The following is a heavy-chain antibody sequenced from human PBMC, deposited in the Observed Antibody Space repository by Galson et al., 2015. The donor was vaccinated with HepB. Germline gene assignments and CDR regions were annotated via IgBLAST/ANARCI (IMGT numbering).Heavy chain of an antibody. CDR3: ARKGGVGVSGYADH. CDR1: RFIFSNYA. V-gene: IGHV3-30*04. J-gene: IGHJ4*02. CDR2: MSSDGSRR. D-gene: IGHD5-12*01. Sequence: SLRLSCAASRFIFSNYAMYWVRQAPGEGLEWVAVMSSDGSRRYYADSVKGRFTISRDNSKSTVYLEMNSLRAEDTGVYYCARKGGVGVSGYADHWGQGILVTVSS.